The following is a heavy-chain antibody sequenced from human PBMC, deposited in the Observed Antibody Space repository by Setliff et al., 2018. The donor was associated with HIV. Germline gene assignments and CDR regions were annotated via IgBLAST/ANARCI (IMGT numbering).Heavy chain of an antibody. D-gene: IGHD1-26*01. CDR2: IRHNGRNQ. Sequence: GGSLRLSCAASGFTFISYSMNWVRQAPGKGLEWVAFIRHNGRNQYYAESVKGRFTVSRDNSKNTLFLQMDSLNHEDTALYFCARSQWEVPILSWFDPWGQGTSVTVSS. CDR3: ARSQWEVPILSWFDP. J-gene: IGHJ5*02. V-gene: IGHV3-30*02. CDR1: GFTFISYS.